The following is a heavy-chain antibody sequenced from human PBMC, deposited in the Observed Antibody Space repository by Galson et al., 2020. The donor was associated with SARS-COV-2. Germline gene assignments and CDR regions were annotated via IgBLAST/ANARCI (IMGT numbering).Heavy chain of an antibody. V-gene: IGHV3-23*01. D-gene: IGHD3-22*01. J-gene: IGHJ4*02. CDR2: ISGSGGST. CDR3: ANIAWGYYYSSGYYLFEY. Sequence: GGSLRLSCAASGFTFSSYAMSWVRQAPGKGLEWVSAISGSGGSTYYADSVKGRFTISRDNSKNTLYLQMNSLRPEDTAVYYCANIAWGYYYSSGYYLFEYWGQGTLVTVSS. CDR1: GFTFSSYA.